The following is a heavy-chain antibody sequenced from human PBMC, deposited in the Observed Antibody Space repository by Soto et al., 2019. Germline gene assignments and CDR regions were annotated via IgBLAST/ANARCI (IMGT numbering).Heavy chain of an antibody. D-gene: IGHD3-22*01. CDR1: GYTFTSYA. V-gene: IGHV1-3*01. CDR2: INAGNGNT. J-gene: IGHJ3*02. Sequence: QVQLVQSGAEVKKPGASVKVSCKASGYTFTSYAMHWVRQAPGQRLEWMGWINAGNGNTKYSQKFQGRVTITRDTSASTAYMELSSLRSEDTAVYYCARLPHYYDSSGYYYRGALDIWGQGTMVTVSS. CDR3: ARLPHYYDSSGYYYRGALDI.